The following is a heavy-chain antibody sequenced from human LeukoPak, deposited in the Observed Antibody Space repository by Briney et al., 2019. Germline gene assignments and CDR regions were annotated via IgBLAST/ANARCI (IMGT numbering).Heavy chain of an antibody. Sequence: TGGSLRLSCAASGFTFIKYSMTWVRQAPGKGLEWVSAITGSGAFTDYADSVKGRFTISRDNSKNTLDLQMNSLRAEDTAMYYCARAGRDCSGTRCYGVFDYWGQGTLVTVSS. D-gene: IGHD2-2*01. CDR3: ARAGRDCSGTRCYGVFDY. CDR1: GFTFIKYS. CDR2: ITGSGAFT. J-gene: IGHJ4*02. V-gene: IGHV3-23*01.